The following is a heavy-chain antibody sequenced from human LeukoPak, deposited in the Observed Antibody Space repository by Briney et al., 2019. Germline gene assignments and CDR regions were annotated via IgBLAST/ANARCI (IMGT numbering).Heavy chain of an antibody. CDR3: ARRYSSGWYVFYYFDY. Sequence: ASVKVSCKASGYTFTSYGISWVRQAPGQGLEWMGWISAYNGNTNYAQKLQGRVTMTTDTSTSTAYMELRSLRSDDTAVYYCARRYSSGWYVFYYFDYWGQGTLVTVSP. CDR1: GYTFTSYG. V-gene: IGHV1-18*01. CDR2: ISAYNGNT. J-gene: IGHJ4*02. D-gene: IGHD6-19*01.